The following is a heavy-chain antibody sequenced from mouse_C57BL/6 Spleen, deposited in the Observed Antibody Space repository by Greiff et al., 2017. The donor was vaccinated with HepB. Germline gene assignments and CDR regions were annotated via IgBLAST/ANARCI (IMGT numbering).Heavy chain of an antibody. D-gene: IGHD6-1*01. CDR1: GYTFIDYY. CDR3: AVPAY. V-gene: IGHV1-76*01. J-gene: IGHJ3*01. CDR2: IYPGSGNT. Sequence: VQLQQSGAELVRPGASVKLSCKASGYTFIDYYINWVKQRPGQGLEWIARIYPGSGNTYYNEKFKGKATLTAEKSSSTAYMQLSSLTSEDSAVYFCAVPAYWGQGTLVTVSA.